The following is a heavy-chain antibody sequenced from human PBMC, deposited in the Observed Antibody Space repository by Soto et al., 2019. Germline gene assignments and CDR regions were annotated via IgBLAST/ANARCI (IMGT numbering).Heavy chain of an antibody. CDR3: AKDVAVYDSSGEPVDI. CDR1: GFTFSSYA. Sequence: EVQLLESGGGLVQPGGSLRLSCAASGFTFSSYAMSWVRQAPGKGLEWVSAISGSGGSTYYADSVKGRFTISRDNSKTTLYLQMQHLRAEDTAVSYRAKDVAVYDSSGEPVDIWGQGTMVTVSS. D-gene: IGHD3-22*01. V-gene: IGHV3-23*01. CDR2: ISGSGGST. J-gene: IGHJ3*02.